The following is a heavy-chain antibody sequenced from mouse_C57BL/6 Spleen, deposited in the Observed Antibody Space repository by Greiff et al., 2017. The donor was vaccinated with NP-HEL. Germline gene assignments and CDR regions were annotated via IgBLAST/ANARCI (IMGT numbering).Heavy chain of an antibody. CDR3: ARDVITTVVAFDY. V-gene: IGHV1-55*01. D-gene: IGHD1-1*01. CDR1: GYTFTSYW. Sequence: VKLQQPGAELVKPGASVKMSCKASGYTFTSYWITWVKQRPGQGLEWIGDIYPGSGSTNYNEKFKSKATLTVDTSSSTAYMQLSSLTSEDSAVYYCARDVITTVVAFDYWGQGTTLTVSS. CDR2: IYPGSGST. J-gene: IGHJ2*01.